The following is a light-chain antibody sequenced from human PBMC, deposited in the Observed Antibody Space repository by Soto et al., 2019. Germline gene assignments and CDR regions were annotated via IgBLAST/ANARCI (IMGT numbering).Light chain of an antibody. J-gene: IGKJ1*01. CDR2: GAS. CDR1: QSVRSSY. V-gene: IGKV3-20*01. Sequence: EIVLTQSPGTLSLSPGERATLSCRASQSVRSSYLAWYQQKPGQAPRLLIYGASSRATGIPDRFSGSGSGTDFTLTISRLEPEDFAVYYCQHYNSYSEAFGQGTKVELK. CDR3: QHYNSYSEA.